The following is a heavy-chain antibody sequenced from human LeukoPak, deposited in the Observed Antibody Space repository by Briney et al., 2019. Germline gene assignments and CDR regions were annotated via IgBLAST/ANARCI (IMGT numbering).Heavy chain of an antibody. D-gene: IGHD1-26*01. J-gene: IGHJ4*02. Sequence: PGGSLRLSCAASGFTFDDYAMHWVRQAPGKGLEWVSGISWNSGSIGYADSVKGRFTISRDNAKNSLYLQMNSLRAEDTAVYYCAKGEGSYHGLDYWGQGTLVTVSS. CDR3: AKGEGSYHGLDY. V-gene: IGHV3-9*01. CDR2: ISWNSGSI. CDR1: GFTFDDYA.